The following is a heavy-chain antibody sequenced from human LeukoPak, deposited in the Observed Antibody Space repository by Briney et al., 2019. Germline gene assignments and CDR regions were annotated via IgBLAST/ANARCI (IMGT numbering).Heavy chain of an antibody. CDR1: GYTFTGYY. J-gene: IGHJ4*02. V-gene: IGHV1-2*02. D-gene: IGHD3-22*01. CDR3: ARERLTYYYDSSGYSD. Sequence: ASVKVSCKASGYTFTGYYMHWVRQAPGQGLEWMGWINPNSGGTNYAQKFQGRVTMTRDTSISTAYMELSRLRSDDTAVYYCARERLTYYYDSSGYSDWGQGTLVTVSS. CDR2: INPNSGGT.